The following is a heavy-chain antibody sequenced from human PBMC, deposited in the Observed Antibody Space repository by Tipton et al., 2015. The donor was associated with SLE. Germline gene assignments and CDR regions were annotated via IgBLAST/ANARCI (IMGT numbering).Heavy chain of an antibody. CDR1: GDSISSGTYY. CDR2: VYSSGST. CDR3: VGTPRITIFGVIPPGYMDV. V-gene: IGHV4-61*02. J-gene: IGHJ6*03. D-gene: IGHD3-3*01. Sequence: TLSLTCSVSGDSISSGTYYWSWIRQPAGKGLEWIGRVYSSGSTNYNPSLKSRVTISVHTSKNQFSLKLSSVTAADTAVYYCVGTPRITIFGVIPPGYMDVWGKGSTVTVSS.